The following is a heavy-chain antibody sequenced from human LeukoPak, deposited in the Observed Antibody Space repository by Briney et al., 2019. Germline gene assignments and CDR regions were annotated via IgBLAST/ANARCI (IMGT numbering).Heavy chain of an antibody. CDR3: ASPNGTVGAYSAFDI. J-gene: IGHJ3*02. D-gene: IGHD1-26*01. Sequence: SETLSLTCAVSGGSISSSSYYWGWIRQPPGKGLEWIGSINYSGSTYYNPSLKSRITISVAASKNQFSLKLSSVTAADTAVYFCASPNGTVGAYSAFDIWGQGTMVTVSS. V-gene: IGHV4-39*01. CDR1: GGSISSSSYY. CDR2: INYSGST.